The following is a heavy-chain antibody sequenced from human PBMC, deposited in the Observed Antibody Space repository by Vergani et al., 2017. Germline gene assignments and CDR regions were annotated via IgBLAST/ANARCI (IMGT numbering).Heavy chain of an antibody. J-gene: IGHJ4*02. CDR1: GDSMNTYY. CDR2: IYDSGDT. V-gene: IGHV4-59*12. CDR3: ASNPRLGGDVVDS. Sequence: QVQLQESGPGLVKPPGTLSLTCAVSGDSMNTYYWTWIRQPPGKGLEWIGYIYDSGDTKYNPSLKSRVTMSLDTSKNQFSLKLTSVTAADTAVYFCASNPRLGGDVVDSWGQGTLVTVSS. D-gene: IGHD3-16*01.